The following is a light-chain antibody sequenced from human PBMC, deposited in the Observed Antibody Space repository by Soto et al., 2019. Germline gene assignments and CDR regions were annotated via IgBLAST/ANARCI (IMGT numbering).Light chain of an antibody. J-gene: IGLJ1*01. V-gene: IGLV2-14*01. Sequence: QSVLTQPASLSGSPGQSISISCTGTSSDVGVYNYVSWYQQHPGKAPELIIYEVTNRPSGVSNRFSGSKSGNTASLTISGLQADDEADYFCLSYRTSSTLVFGTGTKLTVL. CDR3: LSYRTSSTLV. CDR2: EVT. CDR1: SSDVGVYNY.